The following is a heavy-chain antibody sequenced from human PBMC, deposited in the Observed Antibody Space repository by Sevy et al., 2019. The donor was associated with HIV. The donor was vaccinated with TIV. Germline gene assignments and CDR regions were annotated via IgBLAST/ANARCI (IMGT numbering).Heavy chain of an antibody. Sequence: GGSLRLSCAASGFTFSSYAMHWVRQAPGKGLEWVAVISYDGSNKYYADSVKGRFTISRDNSKNTLYLEMNSLRTEDTAVYYCARDQGAVVIVAATLIEYWGQGTLVTVSS. J-gene: IGHJ4*02. V-gene: IGHV3-30*04. D-gene: IGHD2-15*01. CDR1: GFTFSSYA. CDR3: ARDQGAVVIVAATLIEY. CDR2: ISYDGSNK.